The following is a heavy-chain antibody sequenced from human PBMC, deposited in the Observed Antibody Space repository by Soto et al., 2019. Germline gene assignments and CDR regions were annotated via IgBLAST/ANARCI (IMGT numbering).Heavy chain of an antibody. Sequence: QVQLVQSGAEVKKPGASVKVSCKASGYTFTSYGISWVRQAPGQGLEWMGWISAYNGNTKYAQKRQGRVTMTTDTPTSTAYMEVRSLGSDDRAVFSCARDLAVGLVDYWGQGTLVTVSS. V-gene: IGHV1-18*01. CDR1: GYTFTSYG. D-gene: IGHD6-19*01. CDR2: ISAYNGNT. J-gene: IGHJ4*02. CDR3: ARDLAVGLVDY.